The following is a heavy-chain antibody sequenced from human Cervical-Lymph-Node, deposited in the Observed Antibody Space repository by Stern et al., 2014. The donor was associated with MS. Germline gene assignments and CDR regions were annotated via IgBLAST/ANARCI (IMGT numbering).Heavy chain of an antibody. CDR2: INANSGGT. Sequence: QVQLVQSGAEVRRPGASVKVACKASGFTFTSCYMHWVRQAPGQGLEWMGWINANSGGTNSAQKFQGRVTMTRDTSISTVYMDLTGLISDDTAIYYCARDMSTVTTPYFDYWGQGTLVTVPS. J-gene: IGHJ4*02. CDR3: ARDMSTVTTPYFDY. V-gene: IGHV1-2*02. CDR1: GFTFTSCY. D-gene: IGHD4-17*01.